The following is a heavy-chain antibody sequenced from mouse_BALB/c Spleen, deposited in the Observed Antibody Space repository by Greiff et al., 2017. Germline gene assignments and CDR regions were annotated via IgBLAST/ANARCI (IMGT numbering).Heavy chain of an antibody. D-gene: IGHD1-1*01. V-gene: IGHV7-3*02. CDR1: GFTFTDYY. CDR2: IRNKANGYTT. Sequence: EVHLVESGGGLVQPGGSLRLSCATSGFTFTDYYMSWVRQPPGKALEWLGFIRNKANGYTTEYSASVKGRFTISRDNSQSILYLQMNTLRAEDSATYYCARDPSYYGSSPYAMDYWGQGTSVTVSS. J-gene: IGHJ4*01. CDR3: ARDPSYYGSSPYAMDY.